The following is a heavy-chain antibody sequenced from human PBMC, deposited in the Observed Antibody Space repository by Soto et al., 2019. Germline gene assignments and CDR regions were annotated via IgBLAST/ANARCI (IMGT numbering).Heavy chain of an antibody. J-gene: IGHJ6*02. CDR2: ISYDGSDK. D-gene: IGHD5-12*01. V-gene: IGHV3-30*18. CDR1: GFTFDNSG. Sequence: GGSLRLSCRVSGFTFDNSGMHWVRQAPGKGLEWMAVISYDGSDKYYADSVKGRVIISRDNSKNTLNLEMNSLRAEGTAIYYCVKDRVPGAYGNYYGMDVWGQGTTVTVS. CDR3: VKDRVPGAYGNYYGMDV.